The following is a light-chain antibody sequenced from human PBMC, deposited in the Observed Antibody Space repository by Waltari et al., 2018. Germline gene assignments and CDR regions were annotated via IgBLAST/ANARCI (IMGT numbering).Light chain of an antibody. Sequence: QSALTQPASVSGSPGQSITISCTGTSSDVGGYNFVSSYQQHPGKAPKRMIYDVSKRPSGVSNRFSGSKSGNTASLTISGLQAEDEADYYCSSYTSSSTLEFGGGTKLTVL. CDR2: DVS. CDR1: SSDVGGYNF. V-gene: IGLV2-14*03. CDR3: SSYTSSSTLE. J-gene: IGLJ2*01.